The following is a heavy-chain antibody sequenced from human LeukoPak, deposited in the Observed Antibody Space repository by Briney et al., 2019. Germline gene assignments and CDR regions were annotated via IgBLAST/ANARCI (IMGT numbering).Heavy chain of an antibody. J-gene: IGHJ4*02. CDR1: GYTFTSYY. CDR3: ARAGYSYGYGGFHYFDY. Sequence: ASVKVSCKASGYTFTSYYMHWVRQAPGQGLEWMGWMNPNSGNTGYAQKFQGRVTMTRNTSISAAYMELSSLRSEDTAVYYCARAGYSYGYGGFHYFDYWGQGTLVTVSS. CDR2: MNPNSGNT. V-gene: IGHV1-8*02. D-gene: IGHD5-18*01.